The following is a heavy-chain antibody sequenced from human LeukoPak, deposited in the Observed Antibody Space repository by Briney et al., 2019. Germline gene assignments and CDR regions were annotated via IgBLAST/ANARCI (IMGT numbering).Heavy chain of an antibody. CDR3: TRGVPASSTYYYDY. J-gene: IGHJ4*02. CDR2: IYSGDYT. CDR1: GFTVSNYY. D-gene: IGHD6-13*01. V-gene: IGHV3-53*01. Sequence: AGGSLRLSCAASGFTVSNYYMTWVRQAPGKVLEWVPAIYSGDYTYYADSVKGRFTISRDNSKNTLYLQMNGLRVEDTAVYYCTRGVPASSTYYYDYWGQGTLVTVSS.